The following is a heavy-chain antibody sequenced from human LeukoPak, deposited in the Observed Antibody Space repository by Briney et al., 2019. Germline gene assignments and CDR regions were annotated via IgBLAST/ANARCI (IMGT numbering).Heavy chain of an antibody. CDR2: ISSSGSTI. Sequence: GGSLRLSCAASGFTFSRYNMIWVRQAPGKGLEWVSYISSSGSTIYYADSVKGRFTISRDNAKNSLYLQMNSLRAEDTAVYYCARETKIAARTYYYYMDVWGKGTTVTVSS. CDR3: ARETKIAARTYYYYMDV. J-gene: IGHJ6*03. V-gene: IGHV3-48*04. D-gene: IGHD6-6*01. CDR1: GFTFSRYN.